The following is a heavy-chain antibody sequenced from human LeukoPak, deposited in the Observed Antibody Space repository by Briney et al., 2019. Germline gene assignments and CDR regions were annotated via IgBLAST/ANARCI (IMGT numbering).Heavy chain of an antibody. CDR2: ISYDGSNK. CDR3: AKDRLRFSY. J-gene: IGHJ4*02. Sequence: GRSLRLSCAASGFTFSSYAMHWVRQAPGKGLEWVAVISYDGSNKYYADSVKGRFTISRDNAKNSLSLQMSSLRAEDTAVYYCAKDRLRFSYWGQGTLVTVSS. D-gene: IGHD3-16*01. CDR1: GFTFSSYA. V-gene: IGHV3-30*04.